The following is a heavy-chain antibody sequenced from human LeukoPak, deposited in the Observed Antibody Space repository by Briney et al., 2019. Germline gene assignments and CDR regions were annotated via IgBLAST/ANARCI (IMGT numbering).Heavy chain of an antibody. CDR3: ARSSGVGATNAFDI. J-gene: IGHJ3*02. V-gene: IGHV4-39*07. Sequence: SETLSLTCTVSGGSISSSSYYWGWIRQPPGKGLEWIGSIYYSGSTYYNPSLKSRVTISVDTSKNQFSLKLSSVTAADTAVYYWARSSGVGATNAFDIWGQGTMVTVSS. D-gene: IGHD1-26*01. CDR2: IYYSGST. CDR1: GGSISSSSYY.